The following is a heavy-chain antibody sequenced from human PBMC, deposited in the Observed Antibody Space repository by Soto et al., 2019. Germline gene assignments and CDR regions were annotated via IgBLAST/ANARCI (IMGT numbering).Heavy chain of an antibody. D-gene: IGHD3-10*01. Sequence: SETLSLTCTVSGGSINTYYWTWIRQPPGKGLEWIGYFFNTGRTDYNPSLKSRVTISADKSKNQLSLRLSSVTAADTAMYYCARVYYDAFDIWGQGTRVTVSS. CDR3: ARVYYDAFDI. V-gene: IGHV4-59*01. CDR1: GGSINTYY. J-gene: IGHJ3*02. CDR2: FFNTGRT.